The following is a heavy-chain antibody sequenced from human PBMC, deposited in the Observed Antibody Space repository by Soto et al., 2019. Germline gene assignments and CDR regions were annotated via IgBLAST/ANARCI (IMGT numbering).Heavy chain of an antibody. CDR1: GYSFTSYS. Sequence: QVQLVQSGAEVKKPGASVKVSCKASGYSFTSYSLHWVRQAPGQGLEWVGGINPSGGSTLYSQKFQGRVSLTRDTSSSTVYMELRSLKSDDTAVYYCERDWGMGCNGGSCYANWFDPWGQGTLVTVSS. V-gene: IGHV1-46*01. CDR2: INPSGGST. J-gene: IGHJ5*02. CDR3: ERDWGMGCNGGSCYANWFDP. D-gene: IGHD2-15*01.